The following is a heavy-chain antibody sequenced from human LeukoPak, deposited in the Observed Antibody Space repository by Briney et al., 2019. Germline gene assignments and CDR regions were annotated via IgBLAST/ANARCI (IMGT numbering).Heavy chain of an antibody. D-gene: IGHD4-17*01. CDR2: IYYSGST. V-gene: IGHV4-59*01. CDR1: GGSISSSY. Sequence: SETLSLTCTVSGGSISSSYWSWIRQPPGEGLEWIGYIYYSGSTKYNPSLTSRVTISVDTSKNQFSLKLSSVTAADTAVYYCARGEDGDYYFQHWGQGTLVTVSS. J-gene: IGHJ1*01. CDR3: ARGEDGDYYFQH.